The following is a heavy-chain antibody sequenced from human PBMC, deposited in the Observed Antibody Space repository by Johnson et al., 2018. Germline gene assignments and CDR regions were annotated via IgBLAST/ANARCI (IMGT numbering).Heavy chain of an antibody. D-gene: IGHD6-19*01. V-gene: IGHV3-73*01. CDR1: GFTFSGSA. J-gene: IGHJ6*03. CDR2: IRSKANSYAT. CDR3: AKDLSFGLVNYYYMDV. Sequence: VQLQESGGGLVQPGGSLKLSCAASGFTFSGSAMHWVRQASGKGLEWVGRIRSKANSYATAYAASVKGRFTISRDNSKNTLYLQMNSLRAEETAVYYCAKDLSFGLVNYYYMDVWGKGTTVTVSS.